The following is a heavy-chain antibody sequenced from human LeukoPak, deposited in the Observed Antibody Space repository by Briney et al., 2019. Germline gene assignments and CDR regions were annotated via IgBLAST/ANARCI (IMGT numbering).Heavy chain of an antibody. D-gene: IGHD3-10*01. V-gene: IGHV4-30-2*01. J-gene: IGHJ4*02. CDR1: GGSISSGGYS. CDR2: MFHGGST. CDR3: ARAPGYYGSGTPYLDY. Sequence: PSQTLSLTCAVSGGSISSGGYSWSWIRQPPGKGLEWIGYMFHGGSTSYNPSLKSRVTISVDRSKNHFSLNLRSVTAADTAVYYCARAPGYYGSGTPYLDYWGQGTLVTVSS.